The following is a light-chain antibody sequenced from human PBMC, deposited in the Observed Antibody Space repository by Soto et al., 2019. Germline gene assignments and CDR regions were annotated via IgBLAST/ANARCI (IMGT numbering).Light chain of an antibody. J-gene: IGKJ4*01. CDR3: HHYNNWPS. Sequence: EIVMTQSPATLSVSPGERATLSCRASQSVSSTLAWYQQKPGQAPRLLIYGASTRATGIPARFSGSGSGTEFTLTISSLQSEDFSVYYCHHYNNWPSFGRGTKVEIK. CDR1: QSVSST. CDR2: GAS. V-gene: IGKV3-15*01.